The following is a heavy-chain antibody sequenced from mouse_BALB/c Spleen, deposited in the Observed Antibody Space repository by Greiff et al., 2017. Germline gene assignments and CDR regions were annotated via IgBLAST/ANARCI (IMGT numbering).Heavy chain of an antibody. CDR1: GYTFTDYE. CDR3: ARPMSAY. Sequence: QVQLQQSGAELVRPGASVTLSCKASGYTFTDYEMHWVKQTPVHGLEWIGAIDPETGGTAYNQKFKGKATLTADKSSSTAYMELRSLTSEDSAVYYCARPMSAYWGQGTLVTVSA. J-gene: IGHJ3*01. D-gene: IGHD2-3*01. V-gene: IGHV1-15*01. CDR2: IDPETGGT.